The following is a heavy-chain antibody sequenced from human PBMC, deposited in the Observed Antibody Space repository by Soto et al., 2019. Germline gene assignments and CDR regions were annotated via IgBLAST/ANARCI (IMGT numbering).Heavy chain of an antibody. CDR3: ARDVWFSLYS. D-gene: IGHD3-10*01. Sequence: HPGGSLRLSCVASGFIFIKDYLSWVRQAPGKGLEWVPKTNKDGSEAYYVDSLQGRFTISRDNAKTRLFLEMKSLRVDDTAVYYCARDVWFSLYSWGRGTLVTVSS. CDR1: GFIFIKDY. CDR2: TNKDGSEA. V-gene: IGHV3-7*03. J-gene: IGHJ4*02.